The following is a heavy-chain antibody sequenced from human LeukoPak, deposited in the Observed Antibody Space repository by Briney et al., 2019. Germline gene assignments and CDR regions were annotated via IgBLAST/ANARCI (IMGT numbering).Heavy chain of an antibody. CDR2: INHSGST. CDR3: ARRNNEAFDI. J-gene: IGHJ3*02. V-gene: IGHV4-34*01. D-gene: IGHD1/OR15-1a*01. Sequence: SETLSLTCAVYGGSFSGYYWSWIRQPPGKGLEWIGEINHSGSTNYNPSLKSRVTISVDTSKKQFSLKLSSVTAADTAVYYCARRNNEAFDIWGQGTVVTVSS. CDR1: GGSFSGYY.